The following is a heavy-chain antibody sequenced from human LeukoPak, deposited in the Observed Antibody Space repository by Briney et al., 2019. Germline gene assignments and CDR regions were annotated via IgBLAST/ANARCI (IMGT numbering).Heavy chain of an antibody. CDR2: MYDSGRI. V-gene: IGHV4-39*07. J-gene: IGHJ4*02. CDR1: GGSISSSSYY. Sequence: SETLSLTCTVSGGSISSSSYYWGWIRQPPGKGLEWIGSMYDSGRIYYSPSLKSRFTISVDTSKNKFSLKLSSVTAADTAVYYCVRDSSGYYPIFDYWGQGTLVTVSS. CDR3: VRDSSGYYPIFDY. D-gene: IGHD3-22*01.